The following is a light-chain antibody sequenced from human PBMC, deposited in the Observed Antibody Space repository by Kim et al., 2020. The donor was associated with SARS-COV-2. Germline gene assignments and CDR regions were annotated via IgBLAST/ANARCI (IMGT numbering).Light chain of an antibody. Sequence: PGERATLSCRASQSVGNYLAWYQLRPGQAPRLLIYGASTRAPGTPARFSGSASGTDFTLTVSSLQSEDFGIYYCHQYNDWPPGDTFGQGTKLEI. V-gene: IGKV3-15*01. CDR3: HQYNDWPPGDT. J-gene: IGKJ2*01. CDR2: GAS. CDR1: QSVGNY.